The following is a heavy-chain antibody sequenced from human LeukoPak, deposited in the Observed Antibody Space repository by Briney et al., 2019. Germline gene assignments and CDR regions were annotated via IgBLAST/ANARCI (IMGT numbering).Heavy chain of an antibody. V-gene: IGHV3-48*01. CDR3: ARDGLRSFSGLDY. CDR2: ISSSSSTI. CDR1: GFTFSSYS. Sequence: GGSLRLSCAASGFTFSSYSMNWVSQAPGKGLEWVSYISSSSSTIYYADSVKGRFTISRDNAKNSLYLQMNSLRAEDTAVYYCARDGLRSFSGLDYWGQGTLVTVSS. D-gene: IGHD5-12*01. J-gene: IGHJ4*02.